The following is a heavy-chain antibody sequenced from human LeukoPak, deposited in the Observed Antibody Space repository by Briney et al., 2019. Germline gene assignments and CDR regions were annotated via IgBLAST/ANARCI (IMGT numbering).Heavy chain of an antibody. D-gene: IGHD3-10*01. J-gene: IGHJ6*03. CDR3: AKGVWFGDSRFYMDV. CDR1: GFTFSSYG. CDR2: ISGSGGST. Sequence: GGSLRLSCAASGFTFSSYGMSWVRQAPGKGLEWVSAISGSGGSTYYADSVKGRFTISRDNSKNTLYLQMNSLRAEDTAVYYCAKGVWFGDSRFYMDVWGKGTTVTISS. V-gene: IGHV3-23*01.